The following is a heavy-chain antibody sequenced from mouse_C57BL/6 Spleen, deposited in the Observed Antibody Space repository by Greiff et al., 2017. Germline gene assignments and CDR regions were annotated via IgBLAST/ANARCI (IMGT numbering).Heavy chain of an antibody. D-gene: IGHD2-5*01. CDR1: GYTFTSYW. Sequence: QVQLKQPGAELVKPGASVKLSCKASGYTFTSYWMHWVKQRPGQGLEWIGMIHPNSGSTNYNEKFKSKATLTVDKSSSTAYMQLSSLTSEDSVVYYCARSDSNYLYYFDYWGQGTTLTVSS. CDR3: ARSDSNYLYYFDY. V-gene: IGHV1-64*01. CDR2: IHPNSGST. J-gene: IGHJ2*01.